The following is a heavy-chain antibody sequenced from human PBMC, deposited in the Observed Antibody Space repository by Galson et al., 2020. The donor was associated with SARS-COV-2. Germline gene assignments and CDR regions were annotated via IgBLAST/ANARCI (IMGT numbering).Heavy chain of an antibody. CDR2: IYYSGST. CDR3: ARLVDAFDI. V-gene: IGHV4-59*08. CDR1: GGSISSLY. Sequence: ASETLSLTCTVSGGSISSLYWSWIRQPPGKGLEWIGYIYYSGSTSYNPSLKSRVTISVDTSKNQISLKLSSVTAADTAVYYCARLVDAFDIWGQGTMVTVSS. J-gene: IGHJ3*02.